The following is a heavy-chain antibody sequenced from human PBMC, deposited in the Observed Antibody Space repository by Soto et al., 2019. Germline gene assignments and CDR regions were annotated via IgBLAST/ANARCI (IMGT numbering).Heavy chain of an antibody. D-gene: IGHD1-1*01. Sequence: QVQLVESGGGVVQPGRSLRLSCAASGFTFSSYAMHWVRQAPGKGLEWVAVISYDGSNKYYADSVKGRFTIPRDNSKNTRYLQMNSLRAEDTAVYYCAREGNWNDDLDAFDIWGQGTMVTVSS. CDR1: GFTFSSYA. J-gene: IGHJ3*02. CDR2: ISYDGSNK. V-gene: IGHV3-30-3*01. CDR3: AREGNWNDDLDAFDI.